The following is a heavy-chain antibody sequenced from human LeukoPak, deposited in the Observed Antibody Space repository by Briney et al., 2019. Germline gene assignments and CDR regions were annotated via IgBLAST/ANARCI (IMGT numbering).Heavy chain of an antibody. CDR3: AQFHTGY. Sequence: PGGSLRLSCAASRFTFSSYSMNLVRQAPGKGLEWVSSSGSSGSDIFYADSVKGRFTISRDNAKNSLFLQMNSLRADDTAVYFCAQFHTGYWGQGALVTVSS. CDR1: RFTFSSYS. V-gene: IGHV3-21*01. CDR2: SGSSGSDI. D-gene: IGHD1-1*01. J-gene: IGHJ4*02.